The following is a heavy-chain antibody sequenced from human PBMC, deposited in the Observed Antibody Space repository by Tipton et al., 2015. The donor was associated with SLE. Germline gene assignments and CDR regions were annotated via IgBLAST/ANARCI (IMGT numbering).Heavy chain of an antibody. CDR1: GGSFSGYY. J-gene: IGHJ4*02. V-gene: IGHV4-34*01. CDR2: INHSGST. CDR3: ARGSGYSTSWYAYYFDY. D-gene: IGHD6-13*01. Sequence: TLSLTCAVYGGSFSGYYWSWIRQPPGKGLEWIGEINHSGSTNYNPSLKSRVTISVDTSKNQFSLKLSSVTAADTAVYYCARGSGYSTSWYAYYFDYWGQGTLVTVSS.